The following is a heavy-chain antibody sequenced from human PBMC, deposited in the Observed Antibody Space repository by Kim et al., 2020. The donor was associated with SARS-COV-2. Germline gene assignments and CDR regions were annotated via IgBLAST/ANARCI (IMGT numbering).Heavy chain of an antibody. J-gene: IGHJ4*02. Sequence: SYIYYADSVKGRFTISRDNAKNSLYLQMNSLRAEDTAVYYCASHGYSYGHWGQGTLVTVSS. CDR3: ASHGYSYGH. CDR2: SYI. D-gene: IGHD5-18*01. V-gene: IGHV3-21*01.